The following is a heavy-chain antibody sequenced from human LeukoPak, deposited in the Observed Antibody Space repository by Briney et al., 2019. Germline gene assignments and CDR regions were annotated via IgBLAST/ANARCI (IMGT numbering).Heavy chain of an antibody. Sequence: PSETLSLTCAVYGGSFSGYYWSWIRQPPGKGLEWIGEINRSGNTNDNTSLKSRVTISVDTSKNQFSLKLSSVTAADTAVYYCARGRGYNAFDIWGQGTMVTVPS. J-gene: IGHJ3*02. CDR3: ARGRGYNAFDI. CDR2: INRSGNT. V-gene: IGHV4-34*01. CDR1: GGSFSGYY. D-gene: IGHD5-18*01.